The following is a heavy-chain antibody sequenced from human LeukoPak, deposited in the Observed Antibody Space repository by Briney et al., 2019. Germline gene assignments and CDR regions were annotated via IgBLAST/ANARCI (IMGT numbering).Heavy chain of an antibody. CDR2: ISYDGSNK. CDR1: GFTFSSYA. CDR3: AREKGYCSSTSCFTWGYYYGMDV. V-gene: IGHV3-30*04. D-gene: IGHD2-2*02. Sequence: GGSLRLSCAASGFTFSSYAMHWVRQAPGKGLEWVAVISYDGSNKYYADSVKGRFTISRDNSKNTLYLQMNSLRAEDTAVYYCAREKGYCSSTSCFTWGYYYGMDVWGQGTTVTVSS. J-gene: IGHJ6*02.